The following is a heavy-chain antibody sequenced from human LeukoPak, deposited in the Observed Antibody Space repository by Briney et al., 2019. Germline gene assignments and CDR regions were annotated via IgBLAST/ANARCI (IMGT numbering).Heavy chain of an antibody. J-gene: IGHJ4*02. V-gene: IGHV3-20*04. CDR3: ARVSDISVAAYFDY. CDR2: INWNGGST. D-gene: IGHD6-19*01. Sequence: GGSLRLSRAASGFTFDDYGLSWVRQAPGKGLEWVSTINWNGGSTGYADSVKGRFTISRDNAKNSLYLQMNSLRAEDTALYYCARVSDISVAAYFDYWGQGTLVTVSP. CDR1: GFTFDDYG.